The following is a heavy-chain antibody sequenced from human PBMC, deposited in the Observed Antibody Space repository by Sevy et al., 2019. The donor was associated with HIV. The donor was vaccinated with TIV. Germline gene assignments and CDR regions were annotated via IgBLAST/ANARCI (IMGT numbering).Heavy chain of an antibody. CDR3: ARDCSSTTCLWGLDV. Sequence: GGSLRLSCTASGFTFRNYWMTWVRQAPGKGLEWVANIKRDGSKRYYVASVKGRFTISRDNAKNSLYLQMNSLRADDTAVYYCARDCSSTTCLWGLDVWGQGTTVTVSS. V-gene: IGHV3-7*03. D-gene: IGHD2-2*01. CDR1: GFTFRNYW. CDR2: IKRDGSKR. J-gene: IGHJ6*02.